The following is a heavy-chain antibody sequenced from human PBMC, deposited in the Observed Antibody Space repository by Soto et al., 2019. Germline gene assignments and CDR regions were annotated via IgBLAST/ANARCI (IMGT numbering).Heavy chain of an antibody. CDR1: GFTFNNYG. Sequence: GGSLRLSCAAPGFTFNNYGMNWVRQAPGKGLEWVAIISNYGSNNYSIESVRGRFTISRDNSKNMLFLQMNSSRVEDTAVYFCTKDGRFDSDGSLYYYYYGMDVWGQGTTVTVSS. D-gene: IGHD2-15*01. J-gene: IGHJ6*02. CDR3: TKDGRFDSDGSLYYYYYGMDV. V-gene: IGHV3-30*18. CDR2: ISNYGSNN.